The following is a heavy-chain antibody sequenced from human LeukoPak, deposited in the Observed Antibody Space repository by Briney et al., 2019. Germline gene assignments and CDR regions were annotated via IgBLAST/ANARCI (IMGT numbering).Heavy chain of an antibody. CDR2: IRYGGSIT. CDR3: AKDENWRTLDY. J-gene: IGHJ4*02. D-gene: IGHD1-1*01. V-gene: IGHV3-30*02. CDR1: GFAFSSYA. Sequence: GGSLRLSCAASGFAFSSYAMHWVRQAPGKGLEWVTFIRYGGSITYYADSVKGRFTISRDNSKNTLYLQMKSLRAEDTAVYYCAKDENWRTLDYWGQGTLVTVSS.